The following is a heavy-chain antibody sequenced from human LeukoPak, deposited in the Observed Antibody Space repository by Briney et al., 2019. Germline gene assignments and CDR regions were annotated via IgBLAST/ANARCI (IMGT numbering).Heavy chain of an antibody. CDR3: ARDPYGDYGDCFDY. V-gene: IGHV3-7*01. J-gene: IGHJ4*02. CDR2: IKHDGSEK. CDR1: GFTFSTYW. D-gene: IGHD4-17*01. Sequence: GGSLRLSCAASGFTFSTYWMSWVRQAPGKGLEWVANIKHDGSEKYYVDSVKGRFTISRDNAKKSLHLQMNSLRAEDTAVYYCARDPYGDYGDCFDYWGQGTLVIVSS.